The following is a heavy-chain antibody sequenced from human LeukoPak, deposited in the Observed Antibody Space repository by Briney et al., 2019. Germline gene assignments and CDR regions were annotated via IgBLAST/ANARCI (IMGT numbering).Heavy chain of an antibody. Sequence: NASETLSLTCTVSGYSISNGYYWGWIRQPPGKGLEWIGSVYQSGSIFYNPSLKSRATISVDSSKNQFSLKLTSVTAADTAMYYCASPRDVVVVVDATSGYFDLWGRGTLVTVSS. CDR3: ASPRDVVVVVDATSGYFDL. V-gene: IGHV4-38-2*02. D-gene: IGHD2-15*01. CDR1: GYSISNGYY. J-gene: IGHJ2*01. CDR2: VYQSGSI.